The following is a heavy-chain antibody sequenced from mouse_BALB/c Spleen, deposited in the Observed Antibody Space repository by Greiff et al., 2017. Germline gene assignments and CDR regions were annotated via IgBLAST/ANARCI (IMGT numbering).Heavy chain of an antibody. J-gene: IGHJ3*01. CDR2: ISSGGGST. V-gene: IGHV5-12-1*01. CDR3: ARRGLYDSSFAY. D-gene: IGHD2-4*01. Sequence: EVKLMESGGGLVKPGGSLKLSCAASGFAFSSYDMSWVRQTPEKRLEWVAYISSGGGSTYYPDTVKGRFTISRDNAKNTLYLQMSSLKSEDTAMYYCARRGLYDSSFAYWGQGTLVTVSA. CDR1: GFAFSSYD.